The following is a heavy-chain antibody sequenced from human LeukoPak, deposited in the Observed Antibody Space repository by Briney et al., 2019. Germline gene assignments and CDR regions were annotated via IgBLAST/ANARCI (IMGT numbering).Heavy chain of an antibody. J-gene: IGHJ4*02. CDR1: GFTFSSYG. CDR2: ISGSGGST. CDR3: AKAPSGNHEGVVVPAAPFDY. V-gene: IGHV3-23*01. D-gene: IGHD2-2*01. Sequence: GGTLRLSCAASGFTFSSYGMSWVRQAPGKGLEWVSAISGSGGSTYYADSVKGRFTISRDNSKNTLYLQMNSLRAEDTAVYYCAKAPSGNHEGVVVPAAPFDYWGQGTLVTVSS.